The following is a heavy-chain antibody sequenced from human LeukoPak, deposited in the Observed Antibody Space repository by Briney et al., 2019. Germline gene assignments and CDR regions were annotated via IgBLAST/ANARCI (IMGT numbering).Heavy chain of an antibody. Sequence: SETLSLTCAVYGGSFSGDFWSWIRQSPGKGLEWIGEINHGGSTNYNPSLKSRVTISVDTSKNQFSLKLSSVTAADTAVYYCARLRAVAGTGYYYYYMDVWGKGTTVTISS. J-gene: IGHJ6*03. CDR3: ARLRAVAGTGYYYYYMDV. CDR1: GGSFSGDF. V-gene: IGHV4-34*01. D-gene: IGHD6-19*01. CDR2: INHGGST.